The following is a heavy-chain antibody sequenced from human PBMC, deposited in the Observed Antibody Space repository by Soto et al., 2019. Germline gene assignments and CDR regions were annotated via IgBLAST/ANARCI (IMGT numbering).Heavy chain of an antibody. J-gene: IGHJ4*02. D-gene: IGHD6-13*01. Sequence: QVQLVQSGAEVKKPGSSVKVSCKASGGTFSSYTISWVRQAPGQGLEWMGRIIPILGIANYAQKFQGRVTITADKSTRTAYMELSSLRSEDTAVYYCARDPGVAAAGAFDYWGQGTLVTVSS. CDR1: GGTFSSYT. CDR3: ARDPGVAAAGAFDY. CDR2: IIPILGIA. V-gene: IGHV1-69*08.